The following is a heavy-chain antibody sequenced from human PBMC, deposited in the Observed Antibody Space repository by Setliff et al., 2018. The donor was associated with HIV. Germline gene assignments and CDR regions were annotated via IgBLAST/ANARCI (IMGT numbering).Heavy chain of an antibody. CDR1: GYTFTSYG. V-gene: IGHV1-18*01. CDR2: ISAYNGNT. J-gene: IGHJ6*02. D-gene: IGHD1-26*01. CDR3: ARPQWELGVDYYGMDI. Sequence: ASVKVSCKASGYTFTSYGISWVRQASGQGLEWMGWISAYNGNTDYAQELQGRITLTTDTSTSTAYMELRSLRSDDTAVYYCARPQWELGVDYYGMDIWGQGTTVTVSS.